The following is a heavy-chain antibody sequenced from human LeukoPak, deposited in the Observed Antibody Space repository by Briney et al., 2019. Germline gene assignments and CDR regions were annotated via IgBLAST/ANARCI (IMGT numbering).Heavy chain of an antibody. D-gene: IGHD1-20*01. CDR2: IYYSGST. V-gene: IGHV4-39*01. J-gene: IGHJ4*02. CDR1: GGSISSSSYY. Sequence: PSETLSLTCTVSGGSISSSSYYWGWIRQPPGRGLESIGSIYYSGSTYYNPSLKSRVTISVDTSKNQFSLKLTSVTAADTAVYYCARPTGITGNPFDYWGQGTLVTVSS. CDR3: ARPTGITGNPFDY.